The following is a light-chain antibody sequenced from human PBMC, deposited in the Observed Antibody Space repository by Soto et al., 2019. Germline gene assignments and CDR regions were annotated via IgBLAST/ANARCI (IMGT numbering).Light chain of an antibody. V-gene: IGKV3-20*01. CDR2: GAS. CDR1: QSVSSSY. Sequence: EIVLTQSPGTLSLSPGERATLSCRASQSVSSSYLAWYQQKPGQAPRLLIYGASSRATGIPDRFSGSGSGTEFTLTISGLEPEDFAVYYCQQYGSSPTFGGGTKVEIK. J-gene: IGKJ4*01. CDR3: QQYGSSPT.